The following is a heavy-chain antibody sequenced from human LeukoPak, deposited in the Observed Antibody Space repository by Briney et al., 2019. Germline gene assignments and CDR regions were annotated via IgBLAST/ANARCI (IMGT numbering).Heavy chain of an antibody. CDR2: IKHDGSGA. CDR3: ARDSSTSFWG. Sequence: GGSLRLSCAASGFTLRSYWMHWVRQAPGKGLMWVSRIKHDGSGASYADSVKGRFTISRDNAKNTLYLEMNNLRAEDTAVYYCARDSSTSFWGWGQGTLVTVSS. J-gene: IGHJ4*02. CDR1: GFTLRSYW. V-gene: IGHV3-74*01. D-gene: IGHD2/OR15-2a*01.